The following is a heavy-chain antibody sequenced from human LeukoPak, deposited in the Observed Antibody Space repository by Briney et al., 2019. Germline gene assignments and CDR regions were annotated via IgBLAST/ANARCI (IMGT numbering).Heavy chain of an antibody. D-gene: IGHD3-10*01. CDR3: ARGRITMVRGVRRNWFDP. CDR2: INHSGST. CDR1: GGSFSGYY. V-gene: IGHV4-34*01. Sequence: PSETLSPTCAVYGGSFSGYYWSWIRQPPGKGLEWIGEINHSGSTNYNPSLKSRVTISVDTSKNQFSLKLSFVTAADTAVYYCARGRITMVRGVRRNWFDPWGQGTLVTVSS. J-gene: IGHJ5*02.